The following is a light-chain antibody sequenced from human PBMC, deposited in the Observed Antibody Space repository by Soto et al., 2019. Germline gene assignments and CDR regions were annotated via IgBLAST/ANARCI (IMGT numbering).Light chain of an antibody. CDR1: SSDVGGYNY. CDR3: SSYTSSSTLGV. Sequence: QSALTQPASVSGSPGPSTTISCTGTSSDVGGYNYVSWYQQHPGKAPKLLIYDVSNRPSGVSNRFSGSKSGNTASLTISGLQAEDEADYYCSSYTSSSTLGVFGTGTKLTVL. J-gene: IGLJ1*01. V-gene: IGLV2-14*01. CDR2: DVS.